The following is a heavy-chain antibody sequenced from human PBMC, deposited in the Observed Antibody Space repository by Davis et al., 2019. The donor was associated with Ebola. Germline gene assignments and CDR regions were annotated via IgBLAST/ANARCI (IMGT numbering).Heavy chain of an antibody. CDR1: GFTFDDYA. D-gene: IGHD6-13*01. J-gene: IGHJ6*03. CDR2: ISWNSGSI. Sequence: SLKISCAASGFTFDDYAMHWVRQAPGKGLEWVSGISWNSGSIGYADSVKGRFTISRDNAKNSLYLQMNSLRAEDMALYYCAKDSQQLVLGVSYMDVWGKGTTVTVSS. V-gene: IGHV3-9*03. CDR3: AKDSQQLVLGVSYMDV.